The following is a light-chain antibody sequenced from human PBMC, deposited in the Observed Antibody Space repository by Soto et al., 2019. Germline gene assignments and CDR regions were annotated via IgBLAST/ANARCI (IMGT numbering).Light chain of an antibody. CDR1: SSDVGAYNY. CDR2: DVT. V-gene: IGLV2-14*01. Sequence: QSALAQPASVSGSPGQSITISCTGTSSDVGAYNYVSWYHQHHPGKAPELIIYDVTDRPSGVSTRCSGSKSGNTASLTTSGLQAEDEGDYYCSSYTTIKTVIFGGGTKVTVL. J-gene: IGLJ2*01. CDR3: SSYTTIKTVI.